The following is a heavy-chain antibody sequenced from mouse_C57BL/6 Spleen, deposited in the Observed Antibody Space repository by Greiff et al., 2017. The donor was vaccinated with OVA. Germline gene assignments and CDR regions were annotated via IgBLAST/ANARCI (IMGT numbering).Heavy chain of an antibody. CDR3: TRNVYGSTWYFDV. V-gene: IGHV1-15*01. D-gene: IGHD1-1*01. CDR2: IDPETGGT. Sequence: VKLVESGAELVRPGASVTLSCKASGYTFTDYEMHWVKQTPVHGLEWIGAIDPETGGTAYNQKFKGKAILTADKYSSTAYMELRSLTSEDSAVYYCTRNVYGSTWYFDVWGTGTTVTVSS. CDR1: GYTFTDYE. J-gene: IGHJ1*03.